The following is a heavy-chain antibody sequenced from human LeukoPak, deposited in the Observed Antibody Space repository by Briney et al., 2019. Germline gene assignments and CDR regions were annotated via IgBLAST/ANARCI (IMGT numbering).Heavy chain of an antibody. CDR3: ARDWWPTRGYFDY. CDR1: GGSINSNY. J-gene: IGHJ4*02. D-gene: IGHD2-15*01. Sequence: SETLSLTCTVSGGSINSNYWSWLRQPPGKGLEWIGCVYYSGSTNYNPSLKSRVTISVDTSKNQFSLKLNSVTAADTAVYYCARDWWPTRGYFDYWGQGTLVTVSS. CDR2: VYYSGST. V-gene: IGHV4-59*01.